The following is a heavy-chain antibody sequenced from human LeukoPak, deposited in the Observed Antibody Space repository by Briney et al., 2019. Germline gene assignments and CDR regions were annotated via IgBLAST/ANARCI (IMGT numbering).Heavy chain of an antibody. D-gene: IGHD5-12*01. CDR2: LIGSSGST. CDR3: AKGAYDYIEIGYFDS. J-gene: IGHJ4*02. V-gene: IGHV3-23*01. CDR1: GFTSINYA. Sequence: GGSLRLSCAASGFTSINYAMNWVRQAPGKGLEWGSVLIGSSGSTDYADSVKGRFTIYRDNSKNTLFLQMNSLRAEDTAIYYCAKGAYDYIEIGYFDSWGQGTLVTVSS.